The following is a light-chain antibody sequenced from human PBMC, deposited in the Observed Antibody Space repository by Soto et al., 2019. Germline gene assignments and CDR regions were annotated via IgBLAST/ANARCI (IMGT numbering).Light chain of an antibody. CDR3: SSYTTSNTRQIV. J-gene: IGLJ1*01. CDR1: SSDVGGYNY. V-gene: IGLV2-14*03. Sequence: QSALTQPASVSGSPGQSITISCTGTSSDVGGYNYVSWYQHHPCKAPKLLIYDVSNRPSGVSNRFSGSNSGNTASLTISGLQPEDEADYYCSSYTTSNTRQIVFGTGTKLTVL. CDR2: DVS.